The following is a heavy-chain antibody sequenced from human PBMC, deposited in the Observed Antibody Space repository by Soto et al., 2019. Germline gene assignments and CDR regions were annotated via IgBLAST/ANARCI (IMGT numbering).Heavy chain of an antibody. D-gene: IGHD3-3*01. J-gene: IGHJ6*02. Sequence: SETLSLTCTVSGGSISSSSYYWGWIRQPPGKGLEWIGEINHSGSTNYNPSLKSRVTISVDTSKNQFSLKLSSVTAADTAVYYCARDKKYYDFWSSYYTGPGYYYGMDVWGQGTTVTVSS. CDR3: ARDKKYYDFWSSYYTGPGYYYGMDV. CDR2: INHSGST. CDR1: GGSISSSSYY. V-gene: IGHV4-39*07.